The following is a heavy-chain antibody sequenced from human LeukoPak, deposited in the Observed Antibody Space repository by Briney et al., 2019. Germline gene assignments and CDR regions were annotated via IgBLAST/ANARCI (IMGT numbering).Heavy chain of an antibody. J-gene: IGHJ6*02. CDR3: TRDWWQRWGGGDWHLHGMDV. CDR1: GFTFGNYW. V-gene: IGHV3-7*04. Sequence: GDSLRLSCAASGFTFGNYWMNWVRQAPGEGLEWVANIKQEGGEKNYVDSVKGRFTISRDNARNSLYLQMNSLRGEDTAVYYCTRDWWQRWGGGDWHLHGMDVWGQGTTVTVSS. CDR2: IKQEGGEK. D-gene: IGHD5-12*01.